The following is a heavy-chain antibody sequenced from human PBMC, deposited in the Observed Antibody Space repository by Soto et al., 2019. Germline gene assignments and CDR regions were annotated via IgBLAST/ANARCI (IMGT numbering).Heavy chain of an antibody. J-gene: IGHJ3*02. D-gene: IGHD4-17*01. CDR3: ASDTAPTDHAFDI. V-gene: IGHV4-59*01. CDR2: IYYSGST. Sequence: SETLSLTCTVSGGSISSYYWSWIRQPPGKGLEWIGYIYYSGSTSYNPSLKSRVTISVDTSKNQFSLKLSSVTAADTAVYYCASDTAPTDHAFDIWGQGTMVTVS. CDR1: GGSISSYY.